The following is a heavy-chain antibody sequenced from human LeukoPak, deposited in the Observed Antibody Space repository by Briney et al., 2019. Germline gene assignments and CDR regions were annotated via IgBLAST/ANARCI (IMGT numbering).Heavy chain of an antibody. J-gene: IGHJ4*02. CDR2: IVGSGANT. D-gene: IGHD3-9*01. CDR3: ARWGDYDVLTGYYDPDN. V-gene: IGHV3-23*01. Sequence: GGSLRLSCAASGFIFSNYAMSWARQAPGKGLEWVSAIVGSGANTYYADSVKGRFTISRDNPRNTLYLQMNSLRAEDTAVYYCARWGDYDVLTGYYDPDNWGQGTLVTVSS. CDR1: GFIFSNYA.